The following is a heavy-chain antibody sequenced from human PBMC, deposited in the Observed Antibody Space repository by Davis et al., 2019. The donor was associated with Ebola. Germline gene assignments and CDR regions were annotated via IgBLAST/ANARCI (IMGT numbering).Heavy chain of an antibody. V-gene: IGHV3-23*01. Sequence: GESLKISCVASEFTFSSYAMTWFRQAPGKGLEWVSTITDFGGTKYADSVKGRFTISRDISRNTLYLHMNSLRVEDTAVYYCAKDYGDCTGGRCYGNPLDYWGQGTQVTASS. D-gene: IGHD2-15*01. CDR1: EFTFSSYA. CDR2: ITDFGGT. J-gene: IGHJ4*02. CDR3: AKDYGDCTGGRCYGNPLDY.